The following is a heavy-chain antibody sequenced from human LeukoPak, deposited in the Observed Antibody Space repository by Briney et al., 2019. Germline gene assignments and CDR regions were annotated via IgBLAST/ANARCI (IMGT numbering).Heavy chain of an antibody. CDR1: GFTFSSYW. CDR3: ARDRGWYDY. J-gene: IGHJ4*02. D-gene: IGHD6-19*01. CDR2: IKQDGSEK. V-gene: IGHV3-7*03. Sequence: GGSLRLSCADSGFTFSSYWMSWVRQAPGGGLEWVANIKQDGSEKYYVDSVKGRFTISRDNDKNSLYLQMNSLRVEDTAVYYCARDRGWYDYWGQGTLVTVSS.